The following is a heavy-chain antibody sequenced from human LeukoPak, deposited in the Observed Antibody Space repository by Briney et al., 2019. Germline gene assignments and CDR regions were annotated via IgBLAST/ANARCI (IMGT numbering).Heavy chain of an antibody. CDR1: GGSISSYY. Sequence: SETLSLTRTVSGGSISSYYWSWIRQPPGKGLEWIGDIYYSGYTNYNPSLKSRVTISVDTSKNQFSLKLRSVTAADTAVYYCARETSQKGAHYMDVWGKGPRSPSP. CDR2: IYYSGYT. D-gene: IGHD3-16*01. CDR3: ARETSQKGAHYMDV. J-gene: IGHJ6*03. V-gene: IGHV4-59*01.